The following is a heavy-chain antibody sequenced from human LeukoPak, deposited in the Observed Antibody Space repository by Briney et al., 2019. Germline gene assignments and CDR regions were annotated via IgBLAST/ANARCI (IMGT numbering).Heavy chain of an antibody. CDR3: AKGITMIVVVTEYFQH. CDR2: INPSGGST. J-gene: IGHJ1*01. V-gene: IGHV1-46*01. D-gene: IGHD3-22*01. CDR1: GYTFSTYH. Sequence: ASVKVSCKASGYTFSTYHMHWVRQAPGQGLEWMGIINPSGGSTSYAQKFQGRVTMTRDMSTSTVYMELSSLRSEDTAVYYCAKGITMIVVVTEYFQHWGQGTLVTVSS.